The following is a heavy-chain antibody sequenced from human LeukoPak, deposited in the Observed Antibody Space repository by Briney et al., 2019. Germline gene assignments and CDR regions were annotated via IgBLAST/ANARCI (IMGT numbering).Heavy chain of an antibody. V-gene: IGHV3-74*01. CDR3: ARDPYLGPFDY. Sequence: GGSLRLSCAASGFTLSSYWMHWVRQAPGKGLVWVSRIKSDGSSTSYADSVKGRFTISRDDAKNTLYLQMNSLRAEDTAVYYCARDPYLGPFDYWGQGTLVTVSS. D-gene: IGHD3/OR15-3a*01. J-gene: IGHJ4*02. CDR2: IKSDGSST. CDR1: GFTLSSYW.